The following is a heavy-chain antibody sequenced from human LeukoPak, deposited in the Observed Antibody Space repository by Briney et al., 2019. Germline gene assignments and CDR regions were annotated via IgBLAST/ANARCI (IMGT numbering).Heavy chain of an antibody. J-gene: IGHJ4*02. CDR2: MYYSGST. V-gene: IGHV4-39*07. Sequence: PSETLSLTCTVSRGSISSSSYYWGWIRQPPGKGLEWIGSMYYSGSTNYNPSLKSRVTISVDTSKNQFSLKLSSVTAADTAVYYCARLAAAAWGQGTLVTVSS. CDR3: ARLAAAA. CDR1: RGSISSSSYY. D-gene: IGHD6-13*01.